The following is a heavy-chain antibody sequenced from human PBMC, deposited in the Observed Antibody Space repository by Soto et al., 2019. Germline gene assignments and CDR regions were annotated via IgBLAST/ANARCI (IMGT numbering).Heavy chain of an antibody. V-gene: IGHV3-30*18. CDR3: AKDIVDYDSSGYCYGLDD. D-gene: IGHD3-22*01. CDR2: ISYDGSNK. J-gene: IGHJ4*02. Sequence: GSLRLSCAASGFTFSSYGMHWVRQAAVKGLEWVAVISYDGSNKYYADSVKGRFTISRDNSKNTLYLQMNSLRAEDTAVYYCAKDIVDYDSSGYCYGLDDWGQGTLVTVSS. CDR1: GFTFSSYG.